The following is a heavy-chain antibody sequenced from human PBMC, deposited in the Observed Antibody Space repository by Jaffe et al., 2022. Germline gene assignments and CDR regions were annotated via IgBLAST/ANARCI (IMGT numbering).Heavy chain of an antibody. Sequence: QVQLQQWGAGLLKPSETLSLTCAVYGGSFSGYYWSWIRQPPGKGLEWIGEINHSGSTNYNPSLKSRVTISVDTSKNQFSLKLSSVTAADTAVYYCASNQLLWFGELLDAFDIWGQGTMVTVSS. CDR3: ASNQLLWFGELLDAFDI. D-gene: IGHD3-10*01. J-gene: IGHJ3*02. CDR1: GGSFSGYY. V-gene: IGHV4-34*01. CDR2: INHSGST.